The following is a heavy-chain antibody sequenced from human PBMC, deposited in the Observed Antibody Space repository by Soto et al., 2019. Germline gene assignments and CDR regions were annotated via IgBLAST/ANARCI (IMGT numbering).Heavy chain of an antibody. J-gene: IGHJ4*02. Sequence: QVQLVESGGGLVKPGGSLRLSCAASGFTFSDYYMSWIRQAPGQGLEWVSYISRSSNTIYYADSVKGRFTISRDNAKNSLYLQMNSLRAADTAVYYGARREGPAFVGYWGQGALVTVSS. CDR3: ARREGPAFVGY. CDR1: GFTFSDYY. D-gene: IGHD1-26*01. V-gene: IGHV3-11*01. CDR2: ISRSSNTI.